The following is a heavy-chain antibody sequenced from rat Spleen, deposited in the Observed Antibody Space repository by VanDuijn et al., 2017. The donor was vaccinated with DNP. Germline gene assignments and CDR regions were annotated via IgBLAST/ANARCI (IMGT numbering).Heavy chain of an antibody. CDR1: GFSLTKYG. CDR3: TREEPRVLSFFSSLFDY. V-gene: IGHV2S8*01. J-gene: IGHJ2*01. CDR2: ISSGGSS. D-gene: IGHD1-8*01. Sequence: QVQLEESGPGLLQPSQTLSLTCTVSGFSLTKYGISWVRQPPGKGLEWIAAISSGGSSYFNSALKSRLSVSRDTSRSQAFLQMNSRQTEDTAIYFCTREEPRVLSFFSSLFDYWGQGVMVTVSS.